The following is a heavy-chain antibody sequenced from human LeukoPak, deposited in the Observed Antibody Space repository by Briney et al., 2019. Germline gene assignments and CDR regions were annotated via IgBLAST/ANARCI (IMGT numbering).Heavy chain of an antibody. CDR1: GGSFSGYY. J-gene: IGHJ3*02. D-gene: IGHD2-21*01. Sequence: PSENLSLTCAVYGGSFSGYYWSWIRQPPGKGLEWIGEINRSRSNNYNPSLKSRVTISVDTSKKQFSLKLSSVTAADTAVYYCARVKDSMHAFDIWGHGTMVTVSS. CDR3: ARVKDSMHAFDI. V-gene: IGHV4-34*01. CDR2: INRSRSN.